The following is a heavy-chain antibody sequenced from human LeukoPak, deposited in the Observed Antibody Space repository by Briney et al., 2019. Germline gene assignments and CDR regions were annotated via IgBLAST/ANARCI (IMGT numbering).Heavy chain of an antibody. CDR1: GFIFTHYW. Sequence: PGGSLRLSCAASGFIFTHYWMTWVRQAAGKGLEWVANIMKDGGDKQYVYSVKGRFTTSRDNAKNSVYLQMDGLRAEDTAVYYCVRDRDYYVFDLWGQGTLVTVSS. CDR2: IMKDGGDK. CDR3: VRDRDYYVFDL. V-gene: IGHV3-7*01. D-gene: IGHD3-10*02. J-gene: IGHJ4*02.